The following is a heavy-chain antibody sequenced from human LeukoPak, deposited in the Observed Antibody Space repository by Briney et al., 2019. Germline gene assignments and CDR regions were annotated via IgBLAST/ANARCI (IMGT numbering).Heavy chain of an antibody. CDR1: GGSFSGYY. J-gene: IGHJ4*02. CDR3: ARGRIPVRIAARFDY. Sequence: SETLSLTRAVSGGSFSGYYWSWIRQPPGKGLEWIGEINHSGSTNYNPSLKSRVTISVDTSKNQFSLKLSSVTAADTAVYYCARGRIPVRIAARFDYWGQGTLVTVSS. D-gene: IGHD6-6*01. CDR2: INHSGST. V-gene: IGHV4-34*01.